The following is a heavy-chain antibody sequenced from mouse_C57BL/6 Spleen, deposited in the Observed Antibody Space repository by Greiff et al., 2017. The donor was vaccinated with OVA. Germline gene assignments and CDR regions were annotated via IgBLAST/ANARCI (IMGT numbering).Heavy chain of an antibody. CDR3: ASYGSSSHWYFDV. CDR1: GFTFSDYG. D-gene: IGHD1-1*01. J-gene: IGHJ1*03. CDR2: ISSGSSTI. Sequence: EVQRVESGGGLVKPGGSLKLSCAASGFTFSDYGMHWVRQAPEKGLEWVAYISSGSSTIYYADTVKGRFTISRDNAKNTLCLHMTSLRSEDTAMYYCASYGSSSHWYFDVWGTGTTVTVSS. V-gene: IGHV5-17*01.